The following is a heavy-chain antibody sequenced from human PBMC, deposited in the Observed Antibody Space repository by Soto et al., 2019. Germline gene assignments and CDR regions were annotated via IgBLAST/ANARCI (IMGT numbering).Heavy chain of an antibody. Sequence: PGGSLRLSCAASGFTFSSYGMHWVRQAPGKGLEWVAVIWYDGSNKYYADSVKGRFTISRDNSKNTLYLQMNSLRADDTAVYYCARDREQWLVLGHGMDVWGQGTTVTVSS. CDR3: ARDREQWLVLGHGMDV. V-gene: IGHV3-33*01. CDR2: IWYDGSNK. CDR1: GFTFSSYG. J-gene: IGHJ6*02. D-gene: IGHD6-19*01.